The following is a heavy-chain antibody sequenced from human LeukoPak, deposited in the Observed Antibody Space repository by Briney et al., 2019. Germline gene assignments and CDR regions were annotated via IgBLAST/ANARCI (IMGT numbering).Heavy chain of an antibody. CDR3: ARTSPYYDFWSGYYDP. CDR1: GLTFSSYA. V-gene: IGHV3-30*04. CDR2: ISYDGSNK. D-gene: IGHD3-3*01. J-gene: IGHJ5*02. Sequence: GGSLRLSCAASGLTFSSYAMHWVRQAPGKGLEWVAVISYDGSNKYYADSVKGRFTISRDNSKNTLYLQMNSLRAEDTAVYYCARTSPYYDFWSGYYDPWGQGTLVTVSS.